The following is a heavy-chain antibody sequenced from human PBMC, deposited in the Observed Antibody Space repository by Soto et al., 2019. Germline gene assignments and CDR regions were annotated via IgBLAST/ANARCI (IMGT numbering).Heavy chain of an antibody. Sequence: PSETLSLTCAVYGGSFSGYYWSWIRQPPGKGLEWIGEINHSGSTNYNPSLKSRVTISVDTSKNQFSLKLSSVTAADTAVYYCARGLFSPGDYVPYYFDYWGQGTLVTVSS. J-gene: IGHJ4*02. CDR3: ARGLFSPGDYVPYYFDY. CDR1: GGSFSGYY. D-gene: IGHD4-17*01. V-gene: IGHV4-34*01. CDR2: INHSGST.